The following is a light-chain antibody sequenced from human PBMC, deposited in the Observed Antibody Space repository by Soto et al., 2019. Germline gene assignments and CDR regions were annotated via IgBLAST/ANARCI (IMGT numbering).Light chain of an antibody. J-gene: IGKJ5*01. CDR3: QQYDDLPIT. CDR1: QDISNF. Sequence: DIDMTQSPSSLSASVGDRVTITCQASQDISNFLNWYQQKPGTAPTLLIYDASKLETGVPSRFSGSGSGTDFTLTINSLQPEDFATYYCQQYDDLPITFGQGTRLEIK. V-gene: IGKV1-33*01. CDR2: DAS.